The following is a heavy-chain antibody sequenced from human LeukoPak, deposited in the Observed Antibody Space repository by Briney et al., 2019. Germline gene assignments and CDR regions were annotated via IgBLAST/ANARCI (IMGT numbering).Heavy chain of an antibody. Sequence: PSETLSLTCTVSGGSISSSSYYWGWIRQPPGKGLEWIGSIYYSGSTYYNPSLKSRVTISVDTSKNQFSLKLSSVTAADTAVYYCHGGQLLSKYWGQGTLVTVSS. CDR1: GGSISSSSYY. D-gene: IGHD2-2*01. CDR3: HGGQLLSKY. V-gene: IGHV4-39*07. CDR2: IYYSGST. J-gene: IGHJ4*02.